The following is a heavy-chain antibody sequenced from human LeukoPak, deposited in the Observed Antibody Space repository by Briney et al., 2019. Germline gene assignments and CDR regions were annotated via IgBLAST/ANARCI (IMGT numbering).Heavy chain of an antibody. CDR1: GFTFSSYS. J-gene: IGHJ4*02. CDR3: ARAGFTFSDYFGSFFDY. D-gene: IGHD3-10*01. Sequence: GGSLRLSCAASGFTFSSYSMNWVRQAPGKGLEWVSHISSSSSTRYYADSVKGRFTLSRDNAKNSLYLQMNSLRAEDTAVYYCARAGFTFSDYFGSFFDYWGQGTLVTISS. V-gene: IGHV3-48*01. CDR2: ISSSSSTR.